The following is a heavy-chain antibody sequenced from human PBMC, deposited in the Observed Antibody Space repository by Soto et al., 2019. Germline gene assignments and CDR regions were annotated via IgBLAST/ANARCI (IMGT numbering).Heavy chain of an antibody. D-gene: IGHD4-17*01. V-gene: IGHV1-69*06. Sequence: CVRQTHGQELEWMGGIIPIYDTAIYAQKFQGRVTITADKSTSTAYMELSSLRSEDTAVYYCARDVTVAYGAGYYGMDFGGQRTTVTVSS. J-gene: IGHJ6*02. CDR2: IIPIYDTA. CDR3: ARDVTVAYGAGYYGMDF.